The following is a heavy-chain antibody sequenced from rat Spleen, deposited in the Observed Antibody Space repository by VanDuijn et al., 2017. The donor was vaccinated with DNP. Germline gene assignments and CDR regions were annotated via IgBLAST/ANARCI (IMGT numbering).Heavy chain of an antibody. V-gene: IGHV2S12*01. D-gene: IGHD1-4*01. Sequence: QVQLKESGPGLVQPSQTLSLTCTVSGFSLASFGVSWVRQPPGKGLEWIAAVSSGGDTYYNSALKSRLSITRDTSKSQVLLQMNSVQTEDTAMYFCARSGYQYALDAWGQGTSVTVSS. CDR3: ARSGYQYALDA. J-gene: IGHJ4*01. CDR2: VSSGGDT. CDR1: GFSLASFG.